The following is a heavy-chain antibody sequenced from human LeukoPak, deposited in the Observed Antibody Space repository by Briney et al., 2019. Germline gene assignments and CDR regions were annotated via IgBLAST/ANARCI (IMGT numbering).Heavy chain of an antibody. CDR2: FDPEDGET. J-gene: IGHJ4*02. Sequence: GASVKVSFKVSGYTLTELSMHWVRQAPGKGLEWMGGFDPEDGETIYAQKFQGRVTMTEDTSTDTAYMELSSLRSEDTAVYYCATDRPYSSSWYRPFDYWGRGTLVTVSS. CDR1: GYTLTELS. V-gene: IGHV1-24*01. D-gene: IGHD6-13*01. CDR3: ATDRPYSSSWYRPFDY.